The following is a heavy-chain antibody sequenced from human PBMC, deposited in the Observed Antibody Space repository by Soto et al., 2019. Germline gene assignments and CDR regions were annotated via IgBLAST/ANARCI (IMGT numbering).Heavy chain of an antibody. J-gene: IGHJ4*02. Sequence: GASVKVSCKASGYTFTSYGISWVRRAPGQRLEWMGWINAGNGNTKYSQKFQGRVTITRDTSASTAYMELSSLRSEDTAVYYCASSDYDILINYWGQGTLVTVSS. CDR1: GYTFTSYG. CDR3: ASSDYDILINY. V-gene: IGHV1-3*01. CDR2: INAGNGNT. D-gene: IGHD3-9*01.